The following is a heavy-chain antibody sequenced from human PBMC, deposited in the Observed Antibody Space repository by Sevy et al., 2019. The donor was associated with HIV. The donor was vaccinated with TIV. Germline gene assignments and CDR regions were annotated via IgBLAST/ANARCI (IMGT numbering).Heavy chain of an antibody. D-gene: IGHD4-17*01. V-gene: IGHV3-48*03. Sequence: GGSPSLSCAASGFTFTSYEMNWVRQAPGKGLEWLSYISTSGTTIYYSDSVKGRFTISRYNARNSLYLQMSSLRAEDTAVYYCARDLPPSATTVPHFDCWGQGTLVTVSS. CDR2: ISTSGTTI. CDR1: GFTFTSYE. J-gene: IGHJ4*02. CDR3: ARDLPPSATTVPHFDC.